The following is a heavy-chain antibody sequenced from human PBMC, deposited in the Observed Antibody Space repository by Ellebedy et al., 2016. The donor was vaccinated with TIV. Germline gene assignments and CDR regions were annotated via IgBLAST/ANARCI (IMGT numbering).Heavy chain of an antibody. Sequence: PGGSLRLSCAASGFTFSTYAMSWVRQAPGKRLEWVSALSGGSETTFYAASVKCRFTISRDNSNNTLYLQLNSLRAEDTTLFYCARIQTNWYFNLWGRGTLVTVSS. CDR1: GFTFSTYA. D-gene: IGHD1-1*01. CDR3: ARIQTNWYFNL. V-gene: IGHV3-23*01. CDR2: LSGGSETT. J-gene: IGHJ2*01.